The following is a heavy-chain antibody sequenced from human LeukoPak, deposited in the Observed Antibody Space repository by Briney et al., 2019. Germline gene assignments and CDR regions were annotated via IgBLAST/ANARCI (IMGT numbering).Heavy chain of an antibody. CDR2: INSDGSST. CDR1: GFTFSSYW. CDR3: ARMGIAAAGTFGMDV. D-gene: IGHD6-13*01. V-gene: IGHV3-74*01. Sequence: GGSLRLSCAASGFTFSSYWMHWVRQAPGKGLVWVSRINSDGSSTSYADSVKGRFIISRDNAKNTLYLQMNSLRAEDTAVYYCARMGIAAAGTFGMDVWGQGTTVTVSS. J-gene: IGHJ6*02.